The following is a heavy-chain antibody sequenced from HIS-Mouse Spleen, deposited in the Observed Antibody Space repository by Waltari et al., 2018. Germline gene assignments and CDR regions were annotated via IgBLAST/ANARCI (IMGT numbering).Heavy chain of an antibody. CDR3: ARENLAYSSGWYWFDP. Sequence: QVQLQESGPGLVKPSETLSLTCTVSGGSISSYYWSWIRQPPGKGLEWIGYIDYSGSTNYNPSPKSLVTISVDTSKNQFSLKLSSVTAADTAVYYCARENLAYSSGWYWFDPWGQGTLVTVSS. J-gene: IGHJ5*02. CDR1: GGSISSYY. V-gene: IGHV4-59*01. D-gene: IGHD6-19*01. CDR2: IDYSGST.